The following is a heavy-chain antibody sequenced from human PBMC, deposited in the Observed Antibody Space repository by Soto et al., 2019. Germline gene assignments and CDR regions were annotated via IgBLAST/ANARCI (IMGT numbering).Heavy chain of an antibody. Sequence: GASVKVSCKASGYTFTGYYMHWVRQAPGQGLEWMGWINPNSGGTNYAQKFQGWVTMTRDTSISTAYMELSRLRSDDTAVYYCARGTLIVVVPSEGCMDVWGQGTTVTVSS. V-gene: IGHV1-2*04. D-gene: IGHD2-2*01. J-gene: IGHJ6*02. CDR1: GYTFTGYY. CDR2: INPNSGGT. CDR3: ARGTLIVVVPSEGCMDV.